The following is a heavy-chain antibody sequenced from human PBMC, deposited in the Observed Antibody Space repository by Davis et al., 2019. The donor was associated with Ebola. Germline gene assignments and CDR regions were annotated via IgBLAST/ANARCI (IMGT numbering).Heavy chain of an antibody. D-gene: IGHD2-8*02. CDR1: GFTFGDYA. CDR3: ARALGSTFSGFDY. CDR2: IRSKTYGGTT. J-gene: IGHJ4*02. Sequence: PGGSLRLSCTASGFTFGDYAMSWFRQAPGKGLEWVGFIRSKTYGGTTEYAASVKGRFIISRDDSKNSLYLQMNSLKTEDTAVYYCARALGSTFSGFDYWGQGTLVTVSS. V-gene: IGHV3-49*03.